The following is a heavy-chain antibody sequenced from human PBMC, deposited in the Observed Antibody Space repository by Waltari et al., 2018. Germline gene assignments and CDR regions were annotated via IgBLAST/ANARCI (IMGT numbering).Heavy chain of an antibody. J-gene: IGHJ5*02. CDR3: ARASRYSSGLAYTT. Sequence: QVQLVQSGAEVKKPGASVKVSCKASGYTFTSYSMHWVRQAPGHGLEWMGIISPSGGSTTCAQRFQGRVTRTRDTSTSTVYMELSSLRSEYTAVYYCARASRYSSGLAYTTWGQGTLVTVSS. V-gene: IGHV1-46*01. CDR1: GYTFTSYS. D-gene: IGHD5-18*01. CDR2: ISPSGGST.